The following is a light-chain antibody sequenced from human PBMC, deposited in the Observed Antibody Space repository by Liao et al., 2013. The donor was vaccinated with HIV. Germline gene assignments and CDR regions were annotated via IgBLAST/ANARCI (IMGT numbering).Light chain of an antibody. CDR3: QVWDSFSTFV. Sequence: SYEMRQPPSVSVSPGQTASITCSGGELENTYASWYQQRPGQSPVLVIYQDTKRPSGISDRFSGSKSGSTATLTIRGTQATDEAEYYCQVWDSFSTFVFGSGTQVTVL. J-gene: IGLJ1*01. CDR1: ELENTY. CDR2: QDT. V-gene: IGLV3-1*01.